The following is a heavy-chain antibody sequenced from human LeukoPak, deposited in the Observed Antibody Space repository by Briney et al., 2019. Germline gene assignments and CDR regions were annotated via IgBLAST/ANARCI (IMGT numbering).Heavy chain of an antibody. V-gene: IGHV3-9*01. CDR3: AKGSGYY. CDR1: GFTFDDYA. D-gene: IGHD6-25*01. CDR2: ISWNSGSI. J-gene: IGHJ4*02. Sequence: GGSLRLSCAASGFTFDDYAMHWVRQAPGKGLEWVSGISWNSGSIGYADSVKGRFTISRDNAKNSLYLQMNSLRAEDTALYYCAKGSGYYWGQGTLVTVSS.